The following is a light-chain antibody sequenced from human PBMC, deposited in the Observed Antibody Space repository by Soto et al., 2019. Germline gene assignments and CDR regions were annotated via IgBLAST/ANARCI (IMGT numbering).Light chain of an antibody. J-gene: IGKJ1*01. CDR2: DAS. CDR1: QSVSSF. V-gene: IGKV3-11*01. CDR3: HQRSSWT. Sequence: EIVLTQSPATLSLSPGERATLSCRASQSVSSFLGWYQQKPGQAPRLLIYDASNRATGIPPRFSGSGSGTDFTLTIRSLEPEDFAVYYCHQRSSWTFGQGTKVEIK.